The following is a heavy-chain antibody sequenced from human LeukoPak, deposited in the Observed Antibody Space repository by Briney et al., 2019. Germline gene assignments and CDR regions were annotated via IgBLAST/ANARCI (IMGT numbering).Heavy chain of an antibody. CDR3: ARAGVGWFGELSSDFDY. Sequence: ASVKVSCKASGYTFTSYDINWVRQATGQGLEWMGWMNPNSGNTGYAQKFQGRVTMTKNTSISTAYMELSSLRSEDTAVYYCARAGVGWFGELSSDFDYWGQGTLVTVSS. V-gene: IGHV1-8*01. CDR1: GYTFTSYD. J-gene: IGHJ4*02. D-gene: IGHD3-10*01. CDR2: MNPNSGNT.